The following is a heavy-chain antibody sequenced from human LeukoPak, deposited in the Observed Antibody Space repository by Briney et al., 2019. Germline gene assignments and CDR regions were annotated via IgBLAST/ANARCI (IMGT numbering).Heavy chain of an antibody. V-gene: IGHV3-30*18. CDR1: GFTFSSYG. J-gene: IGHJ4*02. D-gene: IGHD3-10*01. Sequence: GGSLRLSCAASGFTFSSYGMHWVRQAPGKGLEWVAVISYDGSNKYYADSVKGRFTISRDNSKNALYLQMNSLRAEDTAVYYCAKDLSGSGSDYWGQGTLVTVSS. CDR2: ISYDGSNK. CDR3: AKDLSGSGSDY.